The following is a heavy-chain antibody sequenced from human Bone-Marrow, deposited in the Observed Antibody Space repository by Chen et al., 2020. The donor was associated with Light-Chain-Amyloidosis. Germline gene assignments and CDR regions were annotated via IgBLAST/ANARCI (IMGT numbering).Heavy chain of an antibody. CDR3: ARRFSSNWGNWYFDL. Sequence: EVLLEESGGTLVQPGESLRLSCAASKFTFSNFWMSWVRQAPGKGLEWVANIKDDGSETYYVDSVKGRFLISRDNAKKSLYLQMNSLRVEDTAVYYCARRFSSNWGNWYFDLWGRGTLVTVSS. CDR1: KFTFSNFW. J-gene: IGHJ2*01. D-gene: IGHD6-13*01. CDR2: IKDDGSET. V-gene: IGHV3-7*01.